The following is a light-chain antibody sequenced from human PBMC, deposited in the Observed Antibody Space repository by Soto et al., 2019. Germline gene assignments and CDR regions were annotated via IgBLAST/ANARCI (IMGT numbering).Light chain of an antibody. CDR2: DAS. J-gene: IGKJ2*01. Sequence: DIQMTQSPSTLSASVGDRVTITCRASQSISSWLAWYQQKPGKAPKLLIYDASSLESGVPSRFSGSGSGTEFTLTISSLQPDDFATYYCQQYNSYPYTFGPGPKLEIK. CDR3: QQYNSYPYT. CDR1: QSISSW. V-gene: IGKV1-5*01.